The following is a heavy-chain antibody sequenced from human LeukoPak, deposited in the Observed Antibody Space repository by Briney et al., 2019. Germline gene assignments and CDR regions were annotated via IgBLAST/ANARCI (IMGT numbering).Heavy chain of an antibody. CDR2: INHSGST. D-gene: IGHD2-15*01. CDR3: ARGGVRVGYCSGGSCYPGRASRGMDV. J-gene: IGHJ6*02. CDR1: GGSFSGYY. Sequence: PSETLSLTCAVYGGSFSGYYWSWIRQPPGKGLEWIGEINHSGSTNYNPSLKSRVTISVDTSKNQFSLKLSSVTAADTAVYYCARGGVRVGYCSGGSCYPGRASRGMDVWGQGTTVTVSS. V-gene: IGHV4-34*01.